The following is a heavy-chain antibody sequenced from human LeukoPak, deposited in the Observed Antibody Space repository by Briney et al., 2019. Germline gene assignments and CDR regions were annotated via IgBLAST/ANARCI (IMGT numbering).Heavy chain of an antibody. J-gene: IGHJ5*02. V-gene: IGHV1-2*06. CDR1: GYTFSGYY. D-gene: IGHD1-26*01. CDR2: INGNTGDT. CDR3: ARVEVGATTTPWFDP. Sequence: ASVKVSCKASGYTFSGYYMNWVRQAPGQGLEWMGRINGNTGDTDYAHKFRGRVTMTRDTSISTAYMELSRLRSDDTAVYYCARVEVGATTTPWFDPWGQGTLVTVSS.